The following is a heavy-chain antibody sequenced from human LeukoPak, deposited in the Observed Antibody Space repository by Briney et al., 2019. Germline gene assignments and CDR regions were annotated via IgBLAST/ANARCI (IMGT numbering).Heavy chain of an antibody. CDR2: IIPIFGTA. CDR3: ARDVREQQQVPRNWFDP. V-gene: IGHV1-69*13. J-gene: IGHJ5*02. Sequence: VKVSCKASGGTFSSYAISWVRQAPGQGLEWMGGIIPIFGTANYAQKFQGRVTITADESTSTAYMELSSLRSEDTAVYYCARDVREQQQVPRNWFDPWGQGTLVTVSS. CDR1: GGTFSSYA. D-gene: IGHD6-13*01.